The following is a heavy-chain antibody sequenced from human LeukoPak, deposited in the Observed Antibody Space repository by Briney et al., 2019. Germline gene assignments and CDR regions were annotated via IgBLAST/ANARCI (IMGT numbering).Heavy chain of an antibody. CDR3: ATLAVAGHYFDY. CDR1: GGSISSSSYY. D-gene: IGHD6-19*01. CDR2: IYYSGST. Sequence: SETLSLTCTVSGGSISSSSYYWGWIRQTPGKGLEWIGSIYYSGSTYYNPSLKSRVTISVDTSKNQFSLRLSSVTAADTAVYYCATLAVAGHYFDYWGRGTLVTVSS. J-gene: IGHJ4*02. V-gene: IGHV4-39*01.